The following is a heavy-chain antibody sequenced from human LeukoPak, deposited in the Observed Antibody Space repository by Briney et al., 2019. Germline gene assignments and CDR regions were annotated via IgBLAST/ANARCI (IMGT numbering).Heavy chain of an antibody. Sequence: PGGSLRLSCAASGFTFDDYGMSWVRQAPGKGLEWVSGINWNGGSTGYADSVKGRFTISRDNAKNSLYLQMNSLRAEDTAVYYCARDGLNCGGDCYSGGWDYYYYYMDVWGKGTTVTVSS. CDR2: INWNGGST. CDR1: GFTFDDYG. D-gene: IGHD2-21*02. V-gene: IGHV3-20*04. J-gene: IGHJ6*03. CDR3: ARDGLNCGGDCYSGGWDYYYYYMDV.